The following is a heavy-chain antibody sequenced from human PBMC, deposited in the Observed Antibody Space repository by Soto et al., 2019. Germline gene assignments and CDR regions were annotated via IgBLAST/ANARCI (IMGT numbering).Heavy chain of an antibody. CDR2: INHSGST. J-gene: IGHJ4*02. D-gene: IGHD2-8*02. V-gene: IGHV4-39*07. CDR3: ARDKITGSFDY. CDR1: GGSISSGGYY. Sequence: PSETLSLTCTVSGGSISSGGYYWTWIRQPPGTGLEWIGEINHSGSTNYNPSLKSRVTISVDTSKNQFSLKLTSVTAADTAVYYCARDKITGSFDYWGQGTLVTVSS.